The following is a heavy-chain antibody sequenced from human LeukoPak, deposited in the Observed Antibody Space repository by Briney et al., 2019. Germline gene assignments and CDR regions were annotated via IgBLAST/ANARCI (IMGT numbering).Heavy chain of an antibody. J-gene: IGHJ4*02. CDR1: GGSISSYY. D-gene: IGHD5-12*01. CDR2: IYYSGST. V-gene: IGHV4-39*07. CDR3: ARGVAMHFDY. Sequence: SETLSLTCTVSGGSISSYYWGWIRQPPGKGLEWIGSIYYSGSTYYNPSLKSRVTISVDTSKNQFSLKLSSVTAADTAVYYCARGVAMHFDYWGQGTLVTVSS.